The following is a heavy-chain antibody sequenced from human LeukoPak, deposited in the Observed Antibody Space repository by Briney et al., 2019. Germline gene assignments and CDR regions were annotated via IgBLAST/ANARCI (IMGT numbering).Heavy chain of an antibody. CDR2: IKSKTDGETT. CDR1: GFTFSNAW. V-gene: IGHV3-15*01. D-gene: IGHD3-10*01. Sequence: GGSLRLSCAASGFTFSNAWMTWVRQAPGQGLEWVARIKSKTDGETTDYAAPVKGRFTISRDDSKNTLYLQMNSLKTEDTAVYYCAKDTFSVPDAFDIWGQGTMVTVSS. CDR3: AKDTFSVPDAFDI. J-gene: IGHJ3*02.